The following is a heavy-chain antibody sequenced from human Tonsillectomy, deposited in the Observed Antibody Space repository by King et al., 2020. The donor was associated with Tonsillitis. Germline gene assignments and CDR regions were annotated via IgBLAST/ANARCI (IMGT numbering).Heavy chain of an antibody. CDR2: ISSSSSYT. CDR1: GFTFSDYY. Sequence: VQLVESGGGLVKPGGSLRLSCAASGFTFSDYYMSWIRQAPGKGLEWVSYISSSSSYTNYADSVKGRFTISRDNAKNSLYLQMNSLRAEDTAVYYCATAYYYGSFYYYYMDVWGKGNTVTVSS. V-gene: IGHV3-11*05. CDR3: ATAYYYGSFYYYYMDV. J-gene: IGHJ6*03. D-gene: IGHD3-10*01.